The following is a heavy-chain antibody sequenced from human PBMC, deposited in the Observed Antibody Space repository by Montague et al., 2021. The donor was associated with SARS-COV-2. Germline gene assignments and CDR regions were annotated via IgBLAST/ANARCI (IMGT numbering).Heavy chain of an antibody. CDR1: GGSISRYY. D-gene: IGHD3-22*01. Sequence: SETLSLTYTVSGGSISRYYWSWIRQPPGKGLEWIGYIDYSGSTKYNPSLKSRVTISVDTSKNQFSLKLNSVTAADTAVYYCARELGYDSSGYYAYFDYWGQGTPVTVSS. V-gene: IGHV4-59*13. CDR3: ARELGYDSSGYYAYFDY. CDR2: IDYSGST. J-gene: IGHJ4*02.